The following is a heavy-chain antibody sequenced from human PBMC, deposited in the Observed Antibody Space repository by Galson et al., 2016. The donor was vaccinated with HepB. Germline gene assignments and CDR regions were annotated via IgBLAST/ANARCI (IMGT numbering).Heavy chain of an antibody. CDR3: ARRDRNGNFDY. Sequence: SVKVSCKASGYTFSTYAMSWVRQAPGQGLEWMGWIGAYNGFTNYALKFRDGVTMTTDTSTSTAYMEMRNLSSDDTAVYYCARRDRNGNFDYWGQGTLVTVSS. CDR1: GYTFSTYA. CDR2: IGAYNGFT. J-gene: IGHJ4*02. V-gene: IGHV1-18*01. D-gene: IGHD5-24*01.